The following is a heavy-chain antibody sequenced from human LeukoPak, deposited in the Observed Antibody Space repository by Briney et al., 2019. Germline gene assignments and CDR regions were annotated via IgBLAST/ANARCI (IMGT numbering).Heavy chain of an antibody. D-gene: IGHD6-13*01. J-gene: IGHJ4*02. CDR2: ISYDGSNK. Sequence: GGSLRLSCAASGFTFSSYAMHWVRQAPGKGLEWVAVISYDGSNKYYADSVKGRFTISRDNSKNTLYLQMNSLRAEDTAVYYCARDSRAAGRDSAFWGQGTLVTVSS. CDR1: GFTFSSYA. CDR3: ARDSRAAGRDSAF. V-gene: IGHV3-30-3*01.